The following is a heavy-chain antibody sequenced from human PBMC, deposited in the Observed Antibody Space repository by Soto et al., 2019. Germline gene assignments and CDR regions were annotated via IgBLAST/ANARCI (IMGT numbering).Heavy chain of an antibody. CDR1: GGSSSSYY. V-gene: IGHV4-59*01. D-gene: IGHD5-12*01. CDR2: IYYSGST. J-gene: IGHJ3*02. CDR3: ATSYDVDAFDI. Sequence: QVQLQESGPGLEKPSETLSLTWTVSGGSSSSYYWSWIRQTPGKGLEWIGYIYYSGSTNYNPSLKSRVTISVDTSKNQFSLKLSSVTAADTAVYYCATSYDVDAFDIWGQGTMVTVSS.